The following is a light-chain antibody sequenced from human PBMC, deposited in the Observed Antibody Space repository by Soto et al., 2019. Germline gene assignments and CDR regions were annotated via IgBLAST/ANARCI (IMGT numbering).Light chain of an antibody. Sequence: QSALTQPASVSGSPGQSVTISCTGTSSDVGDYNYVAWYQQHPGKAPKLMIYDVTNRPSGVSNRFSGSKSGSTASLTISGLQAEDEADYYCRSYRSSGTSPVFVGGTKLTVL. CDR3: RSYRSSGTSPV. CDR1: SSDVGDYNY. CDR2: DVT. J-gene: IGLJ3*02. V-gene: IGLV2-14*01.